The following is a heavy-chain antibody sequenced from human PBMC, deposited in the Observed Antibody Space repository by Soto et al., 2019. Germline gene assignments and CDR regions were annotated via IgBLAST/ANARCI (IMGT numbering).Heavy chain of an antibody. J-gene: IGHJ4*02. D-gene: IGHD3-10*01. V-gene: IGHV4-4*07. CDR1: GDPITSYF. Sequence: QVQLQESGPGLVKPSETLSPTCTVSGDPITSYFWTWLRQPAGKGLEWIGHVFPGGPTSHNSSLRMRVSMPVDTSKNQFSLTLTSVTAADTAVYYCARTLSGFTYGSRQFYFDYWGQGTLVTVSS. CDR3: ARTLSGFTYGSRQFYFDY. CDR2: VFPGGPT.